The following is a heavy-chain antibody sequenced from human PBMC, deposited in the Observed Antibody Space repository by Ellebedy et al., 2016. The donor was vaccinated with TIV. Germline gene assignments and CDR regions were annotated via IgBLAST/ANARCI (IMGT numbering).Heavy chain of an antibody. CDR1: GYTFSSYH. J-gene: IGHJ4*02. CDR2: INPSGGST. V-gene: IGHV1-46*01. Sequence: AASVKVSCKASGYTFSSYHMYWVRQAPGQGLEWMGIINPSGGSTEYAPKFQGRLTMTRDTSTSTVYMELRSLRSDDTAVYYCARVAITTPGTAYWGQGTLVTVSS. CDR3: ARVAITTPGTAY. D-gene: IGHD6-13*01.